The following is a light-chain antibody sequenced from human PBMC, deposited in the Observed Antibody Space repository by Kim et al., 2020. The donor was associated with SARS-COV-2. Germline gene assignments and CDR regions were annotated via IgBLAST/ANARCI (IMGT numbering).Light chain of an antibody. CDR3: SSYTSSSTVV. V-gene: IGLV2-18*02. CDR1: SSDVGSYNR. J-gene: IGLJ2*01. CDR2: EVS. Sequence: GQAVTSSCTGTSSDVGSYNRVSLYQQPPGTAPKLMIYEVSNRPSGVPDRFSGSKAGNTASLTISGLQAEDEADYYCSSYTSSSTVVFGGGTQLTVL.